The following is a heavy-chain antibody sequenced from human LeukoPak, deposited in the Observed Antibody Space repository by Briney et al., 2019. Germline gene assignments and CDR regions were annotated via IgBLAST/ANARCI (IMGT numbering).Heavy chain of an antibody. D-gene: IGHD6-19*01. J-gene: IGHJ4*02. V-gene: IGHV1-18*01. CDR2: ISAYNGNT. Sequence: ASVKVSCKASGYTFTSYGISWVRQAPGQGLEWMGWISAYNGNTNYAQKLQGRVTMTTDTSTSTAYMELRGLRSDDTAVYYCARDRYRGRIAVAGTLSAYWGQGTLVTVSS. CDR3: ARDRYRGRIAVAGTLSAY. CDR1: GYTFTSYG.